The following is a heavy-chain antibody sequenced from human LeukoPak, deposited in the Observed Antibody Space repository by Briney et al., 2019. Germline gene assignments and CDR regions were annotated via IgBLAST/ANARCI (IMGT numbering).Heavy chain of an antibody. J-gene: IGHJ4*02. D-gene: IGHD2-15*01. V-gene: IGHV3-74*01. CDR1: GFPLSNYY. CDR2: IKGDGSNT. CDR3: ARYRSGDDFDY. Sequence: GGSQRLFCAASGFPLSNYYVHWVRQAPGKGLVRVSRIKGDGSNTGYADSVKGRFTISRDNAKNTLYLEMNSLRAEDTAVYYCARYRSGDDFDYWGQGTLVTVSS.